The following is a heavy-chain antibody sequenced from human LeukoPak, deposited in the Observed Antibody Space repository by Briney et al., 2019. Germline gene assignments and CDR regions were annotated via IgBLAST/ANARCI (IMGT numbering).Heavy chain of an antibody. CDR2: ISSSSSYI. J-gene: IGHJ4*02. Sequence: GGSLRLSCAASGFTFSSYSMNWVRQAPGKGLEWVSSISSSSSYIYYADSVKGRFTISRDNAKNSLYLQMNSLRAEDTAVYYCARVARYSGSYYTYWGQGTLVTVSS. CDR3: ARVARYSGSYYTY. V-gene: IGHV3-21*01. D-gene: IGHD1-26*01. CDR1: GFTFSSYS.